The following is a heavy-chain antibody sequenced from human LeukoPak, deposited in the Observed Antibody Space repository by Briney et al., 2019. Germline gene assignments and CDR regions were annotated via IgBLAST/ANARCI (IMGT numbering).Heavy chain of an antibody. CDR3: ARDIVSGSGSLDY. D-gene: IGHD3-10*01. J-gene: IGHJ4*02. CDR2: VKSDGSNP. Sequence: GGSLRLSCAASRFSFSNYWMHWVRHAPGKGLVGVSRVKSDGSNPSYADSVKGRFTISRDNAENMLYLQMNTLGAEDTAVYYCARDIVSGSGSLDYWGQGTLVTVSS. V-gene: IGHV3-74*01. CDR1: RFSFSNYW.